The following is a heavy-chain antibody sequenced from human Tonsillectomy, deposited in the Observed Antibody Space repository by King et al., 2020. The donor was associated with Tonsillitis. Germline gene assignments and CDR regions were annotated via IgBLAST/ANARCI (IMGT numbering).Heavy chain of an antibody. J-gene: IGHJ4*02. CDR2: INQEGIEK. Sequence: VQLVESGGGLVQPGGSLRLSCAASGFTFSNYWMSWVRQAPGKGLEWLANINQEGIEKYYVDSVRGRFTISRDNVKKSLYLQMNSLRVEDTAVYYCVRGPKYSGNGWYGSYWGQGTLVPVSS. V-gene: IGHV3-7*01. CDR1: GFTFSNYW. D-gene: IGHD6-19*01. CDR3: VRGPKYSGNGWYGSY.